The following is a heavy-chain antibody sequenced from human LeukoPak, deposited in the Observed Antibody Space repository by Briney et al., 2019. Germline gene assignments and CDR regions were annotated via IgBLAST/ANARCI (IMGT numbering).Heavy chain of an antibody. Sequence: GRSLRLSCAASGVTFSSYGMHWVRQAPGKGLEWVAVISYDGSNKYYADSVKGRFTISRDNSKNTLYLQMNSLRAEDTAVYYCARVFGSGWMYFDFWGQGTLVTVSS. D-gene: IGHD6-19*01. CDR2: ISYDGSNK. V-gene: IGHV3-30*03. CDR1: GVTFSSYG. CDR3: ARVFGSGWMYFDF. J-gene: IGHJ4*02.